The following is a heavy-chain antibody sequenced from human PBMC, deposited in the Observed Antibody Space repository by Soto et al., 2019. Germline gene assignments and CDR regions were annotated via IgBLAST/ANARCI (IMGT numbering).Heavy chain of an antibody. V-gene: IGHV3-30*18. D-gene: IGHD5-18*01. CDR3: AKDCSYGSHGSSCPTGY. Sequence: GGSLRLSCAASGFTFSSYGMHWVRQAPGKGLEWVAVISYDGSNKYYADPVKGRFTISRDNSKNTLYLQMNSLRAEDTAVYYCAKDCSYGSHGSSCPTGYWGQGTLVTVSS. J-gene: IGHJ4*02. CDR1: GFTFSSYG. CDR2: ISYDGSNK.